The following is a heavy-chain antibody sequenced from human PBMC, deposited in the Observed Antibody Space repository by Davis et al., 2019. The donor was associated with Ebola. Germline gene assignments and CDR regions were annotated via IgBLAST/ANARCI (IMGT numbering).Heavy chain of an antibody. V-gene: IGHV1-2*06. D-gene: IGHD3-10*01. CDR1: GYTFTGYN. J-gene: IGHJ4*02. CDR2: IISNSGGT. Sequence: ASVKVSCKASGYTFTGYNMHWVRQAPGQGLEWMGRIISNSGGTNYAQKFQGRVTMTRDTSISTAYMELSTLRSDDTAVYYCARGDKYGLEYWGQGTLVTVSS. CDR3: ARGDKYGLEY.